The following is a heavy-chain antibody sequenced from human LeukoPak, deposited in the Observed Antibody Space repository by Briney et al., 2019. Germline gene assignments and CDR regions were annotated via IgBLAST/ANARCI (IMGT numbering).Heavy chain of an antibody. CDR1: GFTFSSYS. V-gene: IGHV3-48*04. D-gene: IGHD1-26*01. Sequence: GGSLRLSCAASGFTFSSYSMNWVRQAPGKGLEWVSYISSSSSTIYYADSVKGRFTISRDNAKNSLYLQMNSLRAEDTAVYYCARDWETYFDYWGQGTLVTVSS. J-gene: IGHJ4*02. CDR2: ISSSSSTI. CDR3: ARDWETYFDY.